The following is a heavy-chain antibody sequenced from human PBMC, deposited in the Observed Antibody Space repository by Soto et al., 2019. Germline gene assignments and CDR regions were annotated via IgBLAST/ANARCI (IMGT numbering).Heavy chain of an antibody. J-gene: IGHJ4*02. CDR1: GYTFTNYC. CDR2: IGGYKGNT. D-gene: IGHD5-18*01. Sequence: ASVKVSCKASGYTFTNYCVSWVRQAPGQGLEWMGWIGGYKGNTNYAQKLQGRVTLTTDTSTSTAYMELRSLRSDDTAVYYGDPRTWDTGMASGYWGQGTLVTVSS. CDR3: DPRTWDTGMASGY. V-gene: IGHV1-18*01.